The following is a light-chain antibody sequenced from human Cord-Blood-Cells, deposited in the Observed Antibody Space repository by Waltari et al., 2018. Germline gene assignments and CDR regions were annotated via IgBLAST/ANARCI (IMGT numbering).Light chain of an antibody. CDR2: EVS. Sequence: DIVMTQTPLSLSVTPGQPASISCKSSQSLLHSDGKTYLYWYLQKPGQPPQLLIYEVSKLFSGRPERFSGSGSGTDYTLKSSRVEGYGVGGYYCLQSIQLPPTFGQGTKVEIK. CDR3: LQSIQLPPT. CDR1: QSLLHSDGKTY. J-gene: IGKJ1*01. V-gene: IGKV2D-29*01.